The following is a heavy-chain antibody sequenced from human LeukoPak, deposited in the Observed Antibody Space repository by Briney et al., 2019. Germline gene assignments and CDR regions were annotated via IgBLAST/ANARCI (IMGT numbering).Heavy chain of an antibody. D-gene: IGHD2-8*01. Sequence: KPGGSLRLSCAASGFTFSDYYMTWLRQAPGKGLEWLSYISNSGSTVFYADSVKGRFTVSRDNAKRSLYLQIEGLRDDDTAVYHCALGTINKDFYFGMDVWGQGTTVTVSS. CDR3: ALGTINKDFYFGMDV. CDR1: GFTFSDYY. V-gene: IGHV3-11*01. J-gene: IGHJ6*02. CDR2: ISNSGSTV.